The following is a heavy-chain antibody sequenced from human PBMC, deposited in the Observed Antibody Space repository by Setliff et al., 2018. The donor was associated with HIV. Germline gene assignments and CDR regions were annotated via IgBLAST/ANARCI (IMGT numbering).Heavy chain of an antibody. J-gene: IGHJ3*02. Sequence: PGGSLRLSCTASGFTFSSYSMNWVRQAPGKGLEWVSSISSSSSYIYYADSVKGRFTISRDNAKNSLYLQMNSLRAEDTAVYYCARDRPRGGGSLDAFDIWGQGTMVTVSS. CDR3: ARDRPRGGGSLDAFDI. D-gene: IGHD1-26*01. CDR1: GFTFSSYS. V-gene: IGHV3-21*01. CDR2: ISSSSSYI.